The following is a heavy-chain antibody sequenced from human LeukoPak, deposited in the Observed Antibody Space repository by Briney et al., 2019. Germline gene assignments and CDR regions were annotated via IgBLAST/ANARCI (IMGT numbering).Heavy chain of an antibody. CDR2: IKSKPDGETT. D-gene: IGHD3-10*01. CDR3: STGGYYFDH. J-gene: IGHJ4*02. CDR1: GFTFSNAW. Sequence: GGALRLSCKGSGFTFSNAWMNWVRQAPGKGLEWVGRIKSKPDGETTDYAAPVNGRFTISRDDSQNTVYVQMSSLRTEDTAVYYCSTGGYYFDHWGQGTLVTVSS. V-gene: IGHV3-15*01.